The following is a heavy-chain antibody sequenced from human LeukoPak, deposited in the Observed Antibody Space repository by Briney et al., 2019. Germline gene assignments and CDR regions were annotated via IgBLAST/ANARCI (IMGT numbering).Heavy chain of an antibody. CDR1: GYTFTSYG. CDR3: ARDLSESYSSGWLSDY. Sequence: ASVKVSCKASGYTFTSYGISWVRQAPGQGLEWMGWINPNSGGTNYAQKFQGRVTMTRDTSISTAYMELSRLRSDDTAVYYCARDLSESYSSGWLSDYWGQGTLVTVSS. D-gene: IGHD6-19*01. V-gene: IGHV1-2*02. J-gene: IGHJ4*02. CDR2: INPNSGGT.